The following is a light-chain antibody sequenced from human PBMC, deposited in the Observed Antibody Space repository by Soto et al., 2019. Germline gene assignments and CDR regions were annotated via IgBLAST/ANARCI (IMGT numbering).Light chain of an antibody. CDR1: QRISRW. CDR2: DAS. Sequence: DIQMTQSPSTLSASVGDRVTITCRASQRISRWLAWHQQKPGKAPRLLIYDASNLQRGVPSRFSGNGSGTEFTLTISELEPEDFAVYYCQHYDWSLTWTFGPGTKV. V-gene: IGKV1-5*01. CDR3: QHYDWSLTWT. J-gene: IGKJ1*01.